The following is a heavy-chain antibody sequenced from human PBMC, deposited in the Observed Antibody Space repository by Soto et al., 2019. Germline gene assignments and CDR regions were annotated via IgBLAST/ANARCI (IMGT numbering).Heavy chain of an antibody. V-gene: IGHV3-30-3*01. CDR1: GFTFSSYA. Sequence: QVQLVESGGGVVQPGRSLRLSCAASGFTFSSYAMHWVRHAPGKGLEWVAVISYDGSNKYYADSVKGRFTISRDNSKNTLYLQMNSLRAEDTAVYYCAREWEYSGSYHPLYYWGQGTLVTVSS. D-gene: IGHD1-26*01. CDR3: AREWEYSGSYHPLYY. CDR2: ISYDGSNK. J-gene: IGHJ4*02.